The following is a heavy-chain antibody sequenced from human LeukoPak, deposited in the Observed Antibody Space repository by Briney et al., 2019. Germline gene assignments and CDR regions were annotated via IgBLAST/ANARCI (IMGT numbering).Heavy chain of an antibody. CDR1: GVSISSGGYS. V-gene: IGHV4-30-2*01. CDR2: IYHSGST. Sequence: SETLSLTCAVSGVSISSGGYSWSWLRQPPGKGLEWIGYIYHSGSTYYNPSLKSRVTISVDRSKNQFSLKLSSVTAADTAVYYCASSGRRAANWFDPWGQGTLVTVSS. D-gene: IGHD1-26*01. J-gene: IGHJ5*02. CDR3: ASSGRRAANWFDP.